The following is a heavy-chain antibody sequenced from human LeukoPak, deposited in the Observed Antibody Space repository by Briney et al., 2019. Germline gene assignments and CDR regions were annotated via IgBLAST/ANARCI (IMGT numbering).Heavy chain of an antibody. D-gene: IGHD1-26*01. J-gene: IGHJ4*02. V-gene: IGHV3-33*05. CDR2: ISYDGSNK. Sequence: GGSLRLSCEASGFTFTNYGMHWVRQAPGQGLEWVAVISYDGSNKYYADSVQGRFTISRDNSKNTLYLQMNSLRAEDTAVYYCARHSGSTRAFDYWGQGTLVTVSS. CDR3: ARHSGSTRAFDY. CDR1: GFTFTNYG.